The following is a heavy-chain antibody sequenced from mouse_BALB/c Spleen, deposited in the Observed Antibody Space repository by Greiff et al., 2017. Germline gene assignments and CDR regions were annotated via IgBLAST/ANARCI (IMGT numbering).Heavy chain of an antibody. CDR3: ARSTMITLYAMDY. J-gene: IGHJ4*01. D-gene: IGHD2-4*01. CDR1: GFTFSSFG. V-gene: IGHV5-17*02. CDR2: ISSGSSTI. Sequence: EVMLVESGGGLVQPGGSRKLSCAASGFTFSSFGMHWVRQAPEKGLEWVAYISSGSSTIYYADTVKGRFTISRDNPKNTLFLQMTSLRSEDTAMYYCARSTMITLYAMDYWGQGTSVTVSS.